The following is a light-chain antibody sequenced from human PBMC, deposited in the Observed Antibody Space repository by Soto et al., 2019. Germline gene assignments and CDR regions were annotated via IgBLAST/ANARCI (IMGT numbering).Light chain of an antibody. J-gene: IGLJ2*01. CDR3: LFTYSADRI. Sequence: QAVVTQEPSVTVSPGGTVTLTCGSSTGAVISGHYPYWFQQKPGQAPRTLIYDTSNKNSWTPARFSGSLLGGTAALTLSGEQPEAAADYYCLFTYSADRIFGGGTKLTVL. CDR2: DTS. V-gene: IGLV7-46*01. CDR1: TGAVISGHY.